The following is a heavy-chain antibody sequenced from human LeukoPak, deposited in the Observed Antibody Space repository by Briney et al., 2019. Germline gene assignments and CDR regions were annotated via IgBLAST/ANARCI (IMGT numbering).Heavy chain of an antibody. Sequence: SLPLSYVHSRFCFDDYAMQWLRLAPAKRREWPSGICLHRCNRGYADSPKRRFTISRDNVKNSLYLQMNSLRAEDTALYYCVKDIGTGGAVAGTDAAGYHYYYYGMVVWGQGSTV. CDR1: RFCFDDYA. CDR3: VKDIGTGGAVAGTDAAGYHYYYYGMVV. D-gene: IGHD6-19*01. CDR2: ICLHRCNR. V-gene: IGHV3-9*01. J-gene: IGHJ6*02.